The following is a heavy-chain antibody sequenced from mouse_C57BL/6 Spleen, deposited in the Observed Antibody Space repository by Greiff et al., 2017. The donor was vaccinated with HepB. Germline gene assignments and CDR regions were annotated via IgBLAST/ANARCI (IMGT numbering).Heavy chain of an antibody. J-gene: IGHJ2*01. D-gene: IGHD2-2*01. V-gene: IGHV1-69*01. CDR2: IDPSDSST. Sequence: QVQLQQPGAELVMPGASVKLSCTASGYTFTSYWMHWVKQRPGQGLEWIGEIDPSDSSTNYNQKFKGKSTLTVDKSSSTAYMQLSSLTSKDTAVYYCARRGGYDVDYWGQGTTLTVSS. CDR3: ARRGGYDVDY. CDR1: GYTFTSYW.